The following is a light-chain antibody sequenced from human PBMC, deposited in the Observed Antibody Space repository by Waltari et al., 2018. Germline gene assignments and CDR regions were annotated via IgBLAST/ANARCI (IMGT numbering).Light chain of an antibody. CDR1: QSVSSY. Sequence: EIVLTQSPATLSLSPGERATLPCRASQSVSSYLAWYQPKPGQAPRLLIYDASNRATGIPARFSGSGSGTDFTLTISSLEPEDFAVYYCQQRSNWPPGITFGPGTKVDIK. V-gene: IGKV3-11*01. CDR3: QQRSNWPPGIT. J-gene: IGKJ3*01. CDR2: DAS.